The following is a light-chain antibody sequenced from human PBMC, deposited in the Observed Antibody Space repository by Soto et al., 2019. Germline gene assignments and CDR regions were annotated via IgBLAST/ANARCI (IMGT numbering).Light chain of an antibody. CDR1: QSIAKY. Sequence: DIQMTQSPSSLSASVGDRVTITCRAGQSIAKYLNWYQQKPGEAPRVLIYAASSLQSGVPSRFSGSGSGTDFTLTISRLQPEDFATYFCQQSYSTPPWTFGQGTKVDIK. J-gene: IGKJ1*01. CDR2: AAS. V-gene: IGKV1-39*01. CDR3: QQSYSTPPWT.